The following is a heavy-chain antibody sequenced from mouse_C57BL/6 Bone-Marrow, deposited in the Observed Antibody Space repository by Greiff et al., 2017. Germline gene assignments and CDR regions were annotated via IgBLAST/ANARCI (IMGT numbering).Heavy chain of an antibody. Sequence: QVQLQQPGAELVRPGSSVKLSCKASGYTFTSYWMHWVKQRPIQGLEWIGNIDPSDSETHYNQKFKDKATLTVDKSSSTAYMQLSSLTSEDSAVYYCARGRDVLRSSYYAMDYWGQGTSVTVSS. CDR1: GYTFTSYW. J-gene: IGHJ4*01. D-gene: IGHD1-1*01. CDR3: ARGRDVLRSSYYAMDY. V-gene: IGHV1-52*01. CDR2: IDPSDSET.